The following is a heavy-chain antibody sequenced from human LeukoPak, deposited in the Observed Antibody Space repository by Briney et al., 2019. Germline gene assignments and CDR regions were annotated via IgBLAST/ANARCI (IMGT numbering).Heavy chain of an antibody. CDR3: ARAIGYDFWSGYYVFDY. J-gene: IGHJ4*02. V-gene: IGHV1-2*06. Sequence: ASVKVSCKASGYTFTGYYMHWVRQAPGQGLEWMGRINPNSGGTNYARKFQGRVTMTRETSISTAYMELSRLRSDDTAVYYCARAIGYDFWSGYYVFDYWGQGTLVTVSS. CDR2: INPNSGGT. D-gene: IGHD3-3*01. CDR1: GYTFTGYY.